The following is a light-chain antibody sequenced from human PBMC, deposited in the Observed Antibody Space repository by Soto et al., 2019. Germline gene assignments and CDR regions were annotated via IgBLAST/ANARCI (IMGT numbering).Light chain of an antibody. Sequence: VVTQSPATLSVFPGETATLSCRASQSVSSDLAWYQRRPGQAPRLLIYGASTRATGIPARFRGSGSGTEFGLTISSLQSEDFATYYCQQYNTWHPKMAFGRGTKV. CDR3: QQYNTWHPKMA. J-gene: IGKJ1*01. CDR1: QSVSSD. V-gene: IGKV3-15*01. CDR2: GAS.